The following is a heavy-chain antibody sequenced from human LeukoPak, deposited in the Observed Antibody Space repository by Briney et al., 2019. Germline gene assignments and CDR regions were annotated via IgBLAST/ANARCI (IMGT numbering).Heavy chain of an antibody. CDR2: IYTSGST. CDR3: ARDRVGP. D-gene: IGHD1-26*01. CDR1: GGSISSGSYY. Sequence: SQTLSLTCTVSGGSISSGSYYWSWIRQPAGKGLEWIGRIYTSGSTNYNPSLKSRVTISVDTSKNQFSLKLSSVTAADTAVYYCARDRVGPWGQGTAVTVSS. V-gene: IGHV4-61*02. J-gene: IGHJ6*02.